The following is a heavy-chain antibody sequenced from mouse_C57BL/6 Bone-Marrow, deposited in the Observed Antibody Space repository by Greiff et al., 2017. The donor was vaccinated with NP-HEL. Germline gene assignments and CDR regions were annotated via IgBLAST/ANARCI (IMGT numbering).Heavy chain of an antibody. V-gene: IGHV3-6*01. D-gene: IGHD1-1*01. Sequence: EVQLQQSGPGLVKPSQSLSLTCSVTGYSITSGYYWNWIRQFPGNKLEWMGYISYDGSNNYNPSLKNRISITRDTSKNQFFLKLNSVTTEDTATYYCARDRVYYYGSPWFAYWGQGTLVTVSA. CDR1: GYSITSGYY. CDR2: ISYDGSN. J-gene: IGHJ3*01. CDR3: ARDRVYYYGSPWFAY.